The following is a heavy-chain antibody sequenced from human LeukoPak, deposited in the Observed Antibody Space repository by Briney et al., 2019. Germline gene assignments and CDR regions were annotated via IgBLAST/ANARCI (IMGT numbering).Heavy chain of an antibody. Sequence: GGSLRLSCAASGFTFSSYSMNWVRQAPGKGLEWVSSISSSSSYIYYADSVKGRFTISRDNAKNSLYLQMNSLRAEDTAVYYCARDGSSRGGYYFDYWGQGTLVTVSS. V-gene: IGHV3-21*01. J-gene: IGHJ4*02. D-gene: IGHD6-13*01. CDR1: GFTFSSYS. CDR3: ARDGSSRGGYYFDY. CDR2: ISSSSSYI.